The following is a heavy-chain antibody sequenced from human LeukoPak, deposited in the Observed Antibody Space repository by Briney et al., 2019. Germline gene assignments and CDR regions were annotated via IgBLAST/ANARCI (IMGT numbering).Heavy chain of an antibody. Sequence: QSGGSLRLSCAVSGFTFRNYGMSWVRQAPGKGLEWVSVVSDSGTSAYYADSVKGRFTISRDNSKNTLYLQMNSLRAEDTAVYYCAPDLRGAAWSLDYWGQGTLLIVSS. CDR2: VSDSGTSA. V-gene: IGHV3-23*01. CDR3: APDLRGAAWSLDY. J-gene: IGHJ4*02. D-gene: IGHD4/OR15-4a*01. CDR1: GFTFRNYG.